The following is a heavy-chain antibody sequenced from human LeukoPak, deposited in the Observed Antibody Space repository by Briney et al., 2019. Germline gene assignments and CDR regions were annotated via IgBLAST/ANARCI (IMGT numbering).Heavy chain of an antibody. D-gene: IGHD1-26*01. CDR1: GGTFSSYA. Sequence: GSSVKVSCKASGGTFSSYAISWVRQAPGQGLEWMGRIIPILGIANYAQKFQGRVTITADKSTSTAYMELSSLRSDDTAVYYCARGAVGATTEFGYWGQGTLVTVSS. CDR2: IIPILGIA. V-gene: IGHV1-69*04. CDR3: ARGAVGATTEFGY. J-gene: IGHJ4*02.